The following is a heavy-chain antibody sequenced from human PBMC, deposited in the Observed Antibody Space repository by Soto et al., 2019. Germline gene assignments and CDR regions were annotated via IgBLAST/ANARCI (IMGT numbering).Heavy chain of an antibody. CDR1: GGTFSSYA. CDR3: ARRVSSGWFDS. D-gene: IGHD6-19*01. Sequence: QVQLVQSGAEVKKPGSSVKVSCRASGGTFSSYAIIWVRQAPGQGLEWMGGIISIFGTPYYAQQFQGRVTISADEATSTAYMELTIRRWQDTAVYFCARRVSSGWFDSWAQETLFTVSS. J-gene: IGHJ5*01. V-gene: IGHV1-69*01. CDR2: IISIFGTP.